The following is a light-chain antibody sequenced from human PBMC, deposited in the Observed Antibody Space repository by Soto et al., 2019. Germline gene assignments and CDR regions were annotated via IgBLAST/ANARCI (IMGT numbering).Light chain of an antibody. CDR2: DVS. CDR1: SNDVGTYHY. J-gene: IGLJ1*01. CDR3: SSYRRSNTLL. Sequence: QSALTQPASVSESPGQSITLSCTGTSNDVGTYHYISWYQQLPGKAPKLIIYDVSNRPSGVSNRFSGSKSGNTASLTISGLQAEDEGDYYCSSYRRSNTLLFGTGTKVTVL. V-gene: IGLV2-14*03.